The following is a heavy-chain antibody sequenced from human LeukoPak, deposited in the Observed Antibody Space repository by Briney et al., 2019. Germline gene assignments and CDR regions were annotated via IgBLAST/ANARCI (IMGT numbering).Heavy chain of an antibody. CDR2: ISSYNGNT. CDR3: AKAGPPIHYYYMDV. V-gene: IGHV1-18*01. CDR1: DYTFTSYG. J-gene: IGHJ6*03. Sequence: ASVKVSFKACDYTFTSYGISWVRQAPGQGLEWMGWISSYNGNTHYAQILQGRVTMTTDTSTSTAYMELRSLRSDDTAVYYCAKAGPPIHYYYMDVWGKGTTVTISS.